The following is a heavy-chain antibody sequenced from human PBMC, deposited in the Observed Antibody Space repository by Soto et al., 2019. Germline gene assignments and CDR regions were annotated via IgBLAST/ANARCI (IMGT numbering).Heavy chain of an antibody. J-gene: IGHJ4*02. D-gene: IGHD6-13*01. Sequence: PGGSLRLSCAASGFNFNNYCMHWVRQPPGKGLVWVSRLQSGGGSTDYADSVKGRFTISRDNAMNTLYLQMNSLRAEDTAVYYCAKVSSGWYAGFFDLWGQGTLVTVSS. CDR2: LQSGGGST. V-gene: IGHV3-74*01. CDR3: AKVSSGWYAGFFDL. CDR1: GFNFNNYC.